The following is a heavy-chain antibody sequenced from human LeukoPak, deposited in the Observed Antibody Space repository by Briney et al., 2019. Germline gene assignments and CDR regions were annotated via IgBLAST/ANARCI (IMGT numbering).Heavy chain of an antibody. Sequence: GGSLRLSCAASGFTFSNAWMSWVRQAPGKGLEWVGRIKSKTDGGTTDYAAPVKGRFTISRDNSKNTLYLQMNSLRTEDSAVYYCARDATPPGIIFDYWGQGTLVTVSS. CDR3: ARDATPPGIIFDY. V-gene: IGHV3-15*01. CDR2: IKSKTDGGTT. J-gene: IGHJ4*02. CDR1: GFTFSNAW. D-gene: IGHD1-14*01.